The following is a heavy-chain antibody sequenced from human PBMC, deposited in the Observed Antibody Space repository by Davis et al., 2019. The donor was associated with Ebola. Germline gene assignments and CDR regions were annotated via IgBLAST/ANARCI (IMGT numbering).Heavy chain of an antibody. Sequence: GESLKISCAASGFTFSSYSMNWVRQAPGKGLEWVSSISSSSSYIYYADSVKGRFTISRDNAKNSLYLQMNSLRAEDTAVYYCARDSTAADDAFDIWGQGTMVTVSS. V-gene: IGHV3-21*01. J-gene: IGHJ3*02. CDR3: ARDSTAADDAFDI. CDR2: ISSSSSYI. CDR1: GFTFSSYS. D-gene: IGHD2-2*01.